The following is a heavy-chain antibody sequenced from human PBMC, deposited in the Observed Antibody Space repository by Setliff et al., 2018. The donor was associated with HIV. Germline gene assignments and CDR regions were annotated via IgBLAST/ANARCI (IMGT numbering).Heavy chain of an antibody. J-gene: IGHJ3*02. CDR2: IPHNGGT. CDR1: GYSIGSGSF. CDR3: AKTVVGDSYALPNDGFDI. D-gene: IGHD3-16*01. Sequence: SETLSLTCAVSGYSIGSGSFWGWIRQPPGKGLEWIATIPHNGGTNYNPSLKSRATMSVDTSNNRFSLKLSSVTALDTAVYYCAKTVVGDSYALPNDGFDIWGQGTMVTVSS. V-gene: IGHV4-38-2*01.